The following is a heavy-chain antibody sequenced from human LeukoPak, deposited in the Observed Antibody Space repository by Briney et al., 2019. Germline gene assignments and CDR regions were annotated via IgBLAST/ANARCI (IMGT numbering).Heavy chain of an antibody. CDR2: INHSGST. J-gene: IGHJ4*02. CDR1: GGSFSGYY. V-gene: IGHV4-34*01. CDR3: ARGYDSSGYYFLGSPPDFDY. D-gene: IGHD3-22*01. Sequence: SETLSLTCAVYGGSFSGYYWSWIRQPPGKGLEWIGEINHSGSTNYNPSLKSRVTISVDTPKNQFSLKLSSVTAADTAVYYCARGYDSSGYYFLGSPPDFDYWGQGTLVTVSS.